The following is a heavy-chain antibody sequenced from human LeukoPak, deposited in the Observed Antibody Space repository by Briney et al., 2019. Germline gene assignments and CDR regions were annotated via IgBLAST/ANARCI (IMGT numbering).Heavy chain of an antibody. J-gene: IGHJ6*02. CDR3: ARSGTLDVYGLDV. Sequence: GGSLRLSCEASGFNFNSYWMIWVRQAPGKGLEWVADIRPDGSEQYYLGSVKGRFTISRDNAKDSLYLEMNSLRPEDRAVYYCARSGTLDVYGLDVWGQGTTVTVFS. CDR2: IRPDGSEQ. CDR1: GFNFNSYW. V-gene: IGHV3-7*01. D-gene: IGHD5-12*01.